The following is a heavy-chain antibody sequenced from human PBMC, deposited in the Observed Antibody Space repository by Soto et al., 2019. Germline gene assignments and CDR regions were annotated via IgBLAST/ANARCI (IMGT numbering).Heavy chain of an antibody. Sequence: EVQLVESGGGLVKPGGSLRLSCAASGFTFSSYTMYWVRQTPGKGLEWVSSITGSSSYIHYTDSVKGRFTISRDNAKNSLFLQMNSLRAEDTGVYYCVSVITDYYYYGMDDWGQGTTVTVSS. CDR3: VSVITDYYYYGMDD. CDR1: GFTFSSYT. J-gene: IGHJ6*02. CDR2: ITGSSSYI. V-gene: IGHV3-21*02. D-gene: IGHD3-22*01.